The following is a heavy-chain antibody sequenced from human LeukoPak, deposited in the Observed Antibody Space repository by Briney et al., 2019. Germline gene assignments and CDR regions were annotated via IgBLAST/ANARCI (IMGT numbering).Heavy chain of an antibody. J-gene: IGHJ4*02. V-gene: IGHV4-59*08. D-gene: IGHD1-26*01. CDR1: GGSISSYY. CDR2: FYYSGNT. Sequence: SETLSLTCTVSGGSISSYYWSWIRQPPRKRLEWMGCFYYSGNTNSNPSLKSRVTISVDMSKNQFSLKLMSVTAADTAVYYCATVRPENSGSYYWDYWGQGTLVTVSS. CDR3: ATVRPENSGSYYWDY.